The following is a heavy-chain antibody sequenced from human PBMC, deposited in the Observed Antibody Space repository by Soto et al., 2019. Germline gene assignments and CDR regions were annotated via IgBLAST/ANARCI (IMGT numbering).Heavy chain of an antibody. V-gene: IGHV4-39*01. CDR2: SSYNGGT. J-gene: IGHJ4*02. CDR3: ARHRIEVVWRGFDF. CDR1: TDSSSFTNSY. Sequence: QLQLQESSPGLVKPSETLSLTCTVSTDSSSFTNSYWGWIRQPQGKGLQWIGSSSYNGGTFYNPSLKGRVVISFDTSKKPASLQVTSVTAADTAVYFCARHRIEVVWRGFDFWGQGSPVTVSS. D-gene: IGHD3-10*01.